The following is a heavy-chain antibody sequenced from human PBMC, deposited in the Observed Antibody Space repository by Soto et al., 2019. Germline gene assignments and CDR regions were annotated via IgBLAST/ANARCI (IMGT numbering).Heavy chain of an antibody. D-gene: IGHD2-15*01. Sequence: SETLSLTCTVSGGSISSYYWSWIRQPPGKGLEWIGYIYYSGSTNYNPSLKSRVTISVDTSKNQFSLKLSSVTAADTAVYYCARGRRDIPDWFDPWGQGTLVTVSS. J-gene: IGHJ5*02. CDR3: ARGRRDIPDWFDP. V-gene: IGHV4-59*01. CDR1: GGSISSYY. CDR2: IYYSGST.